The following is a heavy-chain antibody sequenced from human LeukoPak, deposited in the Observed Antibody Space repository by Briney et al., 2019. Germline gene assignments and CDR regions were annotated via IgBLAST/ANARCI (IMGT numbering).Heavy chain of an antibody. J-gene: IGHJ6*02. CDR3: AKDRMVWAA. Sequence: GGSLRLSCAASGLTFSSYGMTWVRQAPGKGLEWVSCISDSGGKTYYADSVKGRFTISRDNSKNTLYLQVNSLRAEDTAVYYCAKDRMVWAAWGQGTTVTVSS. CDR1: GLTFSSYG. D-gene: IGHD2-8*01. V-gene: IGHV3-23*01. CDR2: ISDSGGKT.